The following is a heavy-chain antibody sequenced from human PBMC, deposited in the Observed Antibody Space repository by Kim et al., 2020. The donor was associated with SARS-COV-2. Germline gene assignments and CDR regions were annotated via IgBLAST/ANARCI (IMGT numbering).Heavy chain of an antibody. V-gene: IGHV1-3*01. Sequence: QKIQGRVTITRDTSASTAYMELSSLRSEDTAVYYCASLYCSSTSCSTFDYWGQGTLVTVSS. J-gene: IGHJ4*02. CDR3: ASLYCSSTSCSTFDY. D-gene: IGHD2-2*01.